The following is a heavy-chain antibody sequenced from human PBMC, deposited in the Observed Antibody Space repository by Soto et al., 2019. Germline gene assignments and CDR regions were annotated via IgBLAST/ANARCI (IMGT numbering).Heavy chain of an antibody. CDR3: ARDDIDPELGELSLSLDY. CDR2: ISYDGSNK. V-gene: IGHV3-30-3*01. Sequence: QVQLVESGGGVVQPGRSLRLSCAASGFTFSSYAMHWVRQAPGKGLEWVAVISYDGSNKYYADSVKGRFTISRDNSKNTLYLQMNSLRAEDTAVYYCARDDIDPELGELSLSLDYWGQGTLVTVSS. D-gene: IGHD3-16*02. J-gene: IGHJ4*02. CDR1: GFTFSSYA.